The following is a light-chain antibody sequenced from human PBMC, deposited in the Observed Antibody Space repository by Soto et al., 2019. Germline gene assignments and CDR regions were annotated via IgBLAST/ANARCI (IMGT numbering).Light chain of an antibody. V-gene: IGLV2-14*01. Sequence: QSVLTQSASVSGSPGQSITISCTGTSSDAGNYNYVSWYQQHPGEVPKLIIFNVNNRPSGVSNRFSGSKSGNTASLTISGLQGVVGDDSYCSLIYSNTTYVFGTGTKVTVL. CDR3: SLIYSNTTYV. CDR2: NVN. CDR1: SSDAGNYNY. J-gene: IGLJ1*01.